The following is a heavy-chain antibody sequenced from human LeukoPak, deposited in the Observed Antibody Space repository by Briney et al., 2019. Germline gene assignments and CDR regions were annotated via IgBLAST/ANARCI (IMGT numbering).Heavy chain of an antibody. CDR3: AKDKSPMRGFGIDY. Sequence: AGGSLRLSCAASRFTFSSYAMSWVRQAPGKGLEWVSAISGSGGSTYYADSVKGRFTISRDNSENTLYLQMNSLRAEDTAVYYCAKDKSPMRGFGIDYWGQGTLVTVSS. CDR1: RFTFSSYA. D-gene: IGHD3-10*01. CDR2: ISGSGGST. V-gene: IGHV3-23*01. J-gene: IGHJ4*02.